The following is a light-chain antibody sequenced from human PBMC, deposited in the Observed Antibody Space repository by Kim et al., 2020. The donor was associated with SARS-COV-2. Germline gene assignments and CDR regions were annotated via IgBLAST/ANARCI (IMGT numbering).Light chain of an antibody. CDR3: QSYDSSLRAWV. J-gene: IGLJ3*02. V-gene: IGLV1-40*01. Sequence: QSVLTQPPSVSGAPGQRVSISCTGSSSNIGAGYDVHWYHQVTGSAPKLLIYDNNNRPSGVPDRLSGSKSGTSASLAITGLQAEDEADYYCQSYDSSLRAWVFGGGTQLTVL. CDR1: SSNIGAGYD. CDR2: DNN.